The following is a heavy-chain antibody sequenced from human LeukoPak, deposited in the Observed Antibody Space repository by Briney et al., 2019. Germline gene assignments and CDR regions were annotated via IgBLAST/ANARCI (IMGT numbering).Heavy chain of an antibody. Sequence: ASVKVSCKASGYTFTGYYMHWVRQAPGQGLEWXXXXXPNRGGTNYAQKFKGRVTMTRDTSISTAYMELSSLRSDDTAVYYCARDPSNVVVTAALYFDYWGQGTLVTVSS. D-gene: IGHD2-2*01. CDR1: GYTFTGYY. CDR2: XXPNRGGT. CDR3: ARDPSNVVVTAALYFDY. V-gene: IGHV1-2*02. J-gene: IGHJ4*02.